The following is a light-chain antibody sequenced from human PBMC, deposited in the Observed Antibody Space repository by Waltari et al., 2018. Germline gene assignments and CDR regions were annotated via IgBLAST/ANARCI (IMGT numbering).Light chain of an antibody. CDR3: AAWDDSLKKV. J-gene: IGLJ3*02. CDR2: SNN. Sequence: QSVLTQPPSASGTPGPRVTISCSGSSPNNGSNTVNWYQQLPGTAPKLLSYSNNQRPSGVPDRFSGSKSGTSASLAISGLQSEDEADYYCAAWDDSLKKVFGGGTKLTVL. CDR1: SPNNGSNT. V-gene: IGLV1-44*01.